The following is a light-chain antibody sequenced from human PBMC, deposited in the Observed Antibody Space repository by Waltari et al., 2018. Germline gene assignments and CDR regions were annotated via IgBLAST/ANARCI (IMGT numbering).Light chain of an antibody. CDR1: NNYVVGYNY. CDR3: SSYTSNSDPYV. CDR2: DVT. V-gene: IGLV2-14*03. J-gene: IGLJ1*01. Sequence: QSALTQPASVSGSPGQSITISCTGTNNYVVGYNYLYWYQQHPGKAPKLMIYDVTNRPSGVSTRFSGSKSGNTASLTISGLQAEDEADYYCSSYTSNSDPYVFGTGTKVTVL.